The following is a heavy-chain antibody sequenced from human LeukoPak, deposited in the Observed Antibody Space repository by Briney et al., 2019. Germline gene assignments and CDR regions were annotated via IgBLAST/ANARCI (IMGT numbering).Heavy chain of an antibody. CDR3: AKLVAVAGGNWFDP. Sequence: PGGALRLSCAASGFTFSSYAMSWVRQAPGKGLEWVSAISGSGGSTYYADSVKGRFTISRDNSKNTLYLQMNSLRAEDTAVYYCAKLVAVAGGNWFDPWGQGTLVTVSS. J-gene: IGHJ5*02. CDR2: ISGSGGST. D-gene: IGHD6-19*01. V-gene: IGHV3-23*01. CDR1: GFTFSSYA.